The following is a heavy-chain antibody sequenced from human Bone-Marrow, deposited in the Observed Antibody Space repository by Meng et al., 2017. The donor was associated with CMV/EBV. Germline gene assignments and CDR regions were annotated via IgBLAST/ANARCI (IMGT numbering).Heavy chain of an antibody. CDR1: GFTFSDYY. J-gene: IGHJ4*02. CDR2: ISSSGSTI. D-gene: IGHD3-9*01. V-gene: IGHV3-11*04. Sequence: LSLTCAASGFTFSDYYMSWIRQAPGKGLEWVSYISSSGSTIYYADSVKGRFTISRDNAKNSLYLQMNSLRAEDTAVYYCEMSDILTGLEGYWGQGTLVTVS. CDR3: EMSDILTGLEGY.